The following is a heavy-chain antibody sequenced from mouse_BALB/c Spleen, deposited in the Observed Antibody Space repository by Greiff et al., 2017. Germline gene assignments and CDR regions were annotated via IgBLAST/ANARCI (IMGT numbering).Heavy chain of an antibody. CDR3: ARASITTVPSMDY. CDR1: GYTFTSYW. V-gene: IGHV1S132*01. CDR2: IFPGTGTT. J-gene: IGHJ4*01. Sequence: QVQLQQSGAELVKPGASVKLSCKTSGYTFTSYWIQWVKQRPGQGLGWIGEIFPGTGTTYYNEKFKGKATLTIDTSSSTAYMQLSSLTSEDSAVYFCARASITTVPSMDYWGQGTSVTVSS. D-gene: IGHD1-1*01.